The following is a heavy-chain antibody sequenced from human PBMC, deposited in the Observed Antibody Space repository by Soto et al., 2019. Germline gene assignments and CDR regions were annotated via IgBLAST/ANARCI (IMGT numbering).Heavy chain of an antibody. CDR2: IIPMFGTA. CDR1: GGTFSTYA. V-gene: IGHV1-69*05. CDR3: ASGIQLWLRRINNGYSG. Sequence: QVQLVQSGAEVKKPESSVKVSCKAPGGTFSTYAISWVRQAPGQGLEWMGGIIPMFGTANYAQRFQDRVTXTXHESTNTVYMALSSLRSEDTAVYFCASGIQLWLRRINNGYSGWGQGTLVTVSS. J-gene: IGHJ4*02. D-gene: IGHD5-18*01.